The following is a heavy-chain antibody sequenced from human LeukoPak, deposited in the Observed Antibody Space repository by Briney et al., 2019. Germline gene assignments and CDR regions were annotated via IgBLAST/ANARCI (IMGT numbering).Heavy chain of an antibody. D-gene: IGHD3-22*01. CDR1: GYTFTSYG. J-gene: IGHJ4*02. CDR3: ARDGDYYDSSGYFDY. Sequence: ASVKVSCKASGYTFTSYGISWVRQAPGQGLEWMGWISAYNGNTNYAQKLQGRVTMTTDTSTSTAYMELRSLRSDDTAVYYCARDGDYYDSSGYFDYWRQGALVTVSS. V-gene: IGHV1-18*01. CDR2: ISAYNGNT.